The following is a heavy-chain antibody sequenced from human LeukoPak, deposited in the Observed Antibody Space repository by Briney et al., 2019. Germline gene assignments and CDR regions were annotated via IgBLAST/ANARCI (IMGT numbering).Heavy chain of an antibody. D-gene: IGHD5-18*01. Sequence: GGSLRLSCAASGFTFSSYGMHWVRQAPGKGLEWVAVISYDGSIKYSADSVKGRFTISRDNSKNTLYLQMNSLRPEDTAVYYCAKDMVIQLWGDAFDIWGQGTMVTVSS. V-gene: IGHV3-30*18. J-gene: IGHJ3*02. CDR3: AKDMVIQLWGDAFDI. CDR2: ISYDGSIK. CDR1: GFTFSSYG.